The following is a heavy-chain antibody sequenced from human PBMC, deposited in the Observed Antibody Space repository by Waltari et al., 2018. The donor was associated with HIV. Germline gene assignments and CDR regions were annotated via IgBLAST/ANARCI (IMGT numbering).Heavy chain of an antibody. V-gene: IGHV1-8*01. D-gene: IGHD3-16*02. J-gene: IGHJ4*02. Sequence: QVQLVQSGAAVKKPGASVKVSCKASGYTFPSYDINWVRKATGQGLEWMGWMNPNSGNTGYAQKVQGRVTMTRNTSVSTAYMELSSLRSEDTAVYYCARGNVWGSYRYFDYWGQGTLVTVSS. CDR1: GYTFPSYD. CDR2: MNPNSGNT. CDR3: ARGNVWGSYRYFDY.